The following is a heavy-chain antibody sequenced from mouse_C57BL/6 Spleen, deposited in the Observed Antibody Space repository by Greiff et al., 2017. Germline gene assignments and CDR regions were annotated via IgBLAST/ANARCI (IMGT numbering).Heavy chain of an antibody. CDR3: AILPQGVY. D-gene: IGHD1-1*01. V-gene: IGHV1-50*01. Sequence: QVQLQQPGAELVKPGASVKLSCKASGYTFTSYWMQWVKQRPGQGLEWIGEIDPSDSYTNYNQKFKGKATLTVDTSSSTAYMQLSSLTSEDSAVYYCAILPQGVYWGQGTLVTVSA. CDR1: GYTFTSYW. J-gene: IGHJ3*01. CDR2: IDPSDSYT.